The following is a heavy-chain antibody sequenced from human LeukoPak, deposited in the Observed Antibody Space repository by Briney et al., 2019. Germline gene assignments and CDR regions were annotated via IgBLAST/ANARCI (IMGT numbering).Heavy chain of an antibody. D-gene: IGHD2-8*01. V-gene: IGHV6-1*01. CDR3: AREEANGALFDL. J-gene: IGHJ4*02. CDR2: TYYRSKWCT. Sequence: SQTLSLTCAISGDSVSSNSATWDWIRQSPSRGLEWLGRTYYRSKWCTDYAAFVKSRITIKPDTSTNRFSLQLNSVTPEDTGVYYCAREEANGALFDLWGQGTVVTVSA. CDR1: GDSVSSNSAT.